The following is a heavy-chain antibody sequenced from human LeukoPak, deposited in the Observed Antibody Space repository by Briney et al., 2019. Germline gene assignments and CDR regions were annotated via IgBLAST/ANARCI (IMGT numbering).Heavy chain of an antibody. CDR3: TKDRSYGRSYFDY. CDR2: IYSGGST. V-gene: IGHV3-66*02. D-gene: IGHD5-18*01. J-gene: IGHJ4*02. Sequence: GGSLRLSCAASGFTVSNNYMSWVRQAPGKGLEWVSVIYSGGSTYYADSVKGRFTISRDNSKNTLYLQMNSLRIEDTAVYYCTKDRSYGRSYFDYWGQGPLVTVAS. CDR1: GFTVSNNY.